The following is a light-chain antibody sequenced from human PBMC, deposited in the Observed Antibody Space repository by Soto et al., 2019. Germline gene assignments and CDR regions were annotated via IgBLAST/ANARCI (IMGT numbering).Light chain of an antibody. CDR3: QQYDTWPPLT. CDR2: GAS. Sequence: EIVMTQSPATLSVSPGERATLSCRASQNVGTKLAWYQQKPGQAPRLLIYGASTRATDIPARFSGSGSGTEFTLTISSLQSEDFAVYYCQQYDTWPPLTFGGGTKVEIE. V-gene: IGKV3-15*01. CDR1: QNVGTK. J-gene: IGKJ4*01.